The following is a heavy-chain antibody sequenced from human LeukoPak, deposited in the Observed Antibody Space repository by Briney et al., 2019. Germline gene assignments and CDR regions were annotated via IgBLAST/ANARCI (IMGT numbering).Heavy chain of an antibody. Sequence: ASVKVSCKASGYTFTSYYMHWVRPAPGQGLEWMGIINPSGGSTSYAQKFQGRVTMTRDTSTSTVYMELSSLRSEDTAVYYCARDQVAEDGNNWFDPWGQGTLVTVSS. CDR3: ARDQVAEDGNNWFDP. V-gene: IGHV1-46*01. CDR1: GYTFTSYY. CDR2: INPSGGST. J-gene: IGHJ5*02. D-gene: IGHD6-19*01.